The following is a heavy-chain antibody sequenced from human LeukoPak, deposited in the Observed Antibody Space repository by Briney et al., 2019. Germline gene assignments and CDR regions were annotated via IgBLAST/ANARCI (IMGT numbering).Heavy chain of an antibody. CDR2: IWYDGSNK. CDR3: AREGQAWPPGANSWAELDY. V-gene: IGHV3-33*01. Sequence: GGSLRLSCAASGFTFSSYGMHWARQAPGKGLEWVAVIWYDGSNKYYADSVKGRFTISRDNSKNTLNLQMNSLRAEDTAVYYCAREGQAWPPGANSWAELDYWGQGTLVTVSS. CDR1: GFTFSSYG. J-gene: IGHJ4*02. D-gene: IGHD6-13*01.